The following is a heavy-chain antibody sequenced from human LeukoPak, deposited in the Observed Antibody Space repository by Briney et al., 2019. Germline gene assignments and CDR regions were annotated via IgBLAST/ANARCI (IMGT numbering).Heavy chain of an antibody. CDR3: ARAAHSSPVDP. CDR2: IWYDGSNK. J-gene: IGHJ5*02. V-gene: IGHV3-33*01. Sequence: PGGSLRLSCAASGFTFSSYGMHWVRQAPGKGLEWVAVIWYDGSNKYYADSVKGRFTISRDNSKNTLYLQMNSLRAEDTAVHYCARAAHSSPVDPWGQGTLVTVSS. D-gene: IGHD6-6*01. CDR1: GFTFSSYG.